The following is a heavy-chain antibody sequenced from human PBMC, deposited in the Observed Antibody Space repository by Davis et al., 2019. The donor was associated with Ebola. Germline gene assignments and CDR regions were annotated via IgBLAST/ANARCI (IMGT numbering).Heavy chain of an antibody. J-gene: IGHJ3*02. CDR2: IYPGDSAT. CDR1: GYSFTSYW. CDR3: ASHSDTAMVPSEAFDI. D-gene: IGHD5-18*01. Sequence: GESLKISCKGSGYSFTSYWIGWVRQMPGKGLEWMGIIYPGDSATRYSPSFQGQVTISADKSISTAYLQWSSLKASDTAMYYCASHSDTAMVPSEAFDIWGQGTMVTVSS. V-gene: IGHV5-51*01.